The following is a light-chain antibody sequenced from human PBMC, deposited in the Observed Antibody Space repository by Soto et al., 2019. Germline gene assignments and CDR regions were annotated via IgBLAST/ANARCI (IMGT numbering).Light chain of an antibody. CDR2: EVS. J-gene: IGLJ2*01. V-gene: IGLV2-8*01. CDR1: SSDVGGYNY. Sequence: QSVLTQPPSASGSPGQSVTISCTGTSSDVGGYNYVSWYQQHTGKAPKLMIYEVSKRPSGVPDSFSGSKSGNTASLTVSGLQAEDEADYYCSSYAGSNTVVFGGGTKLTVL. CDR3: SSYAGSNTVV.